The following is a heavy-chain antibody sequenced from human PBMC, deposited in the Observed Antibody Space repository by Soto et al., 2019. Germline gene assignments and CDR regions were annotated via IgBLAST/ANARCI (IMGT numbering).Heavy chain of an antibody. V-gene: IGHV1-3*01. J-gene: IGHJ6*02. D-gene: IGHD2-21*02. CDR3: ARDLWGYCGVDCYPLDV. CDR2: INAGNGNT. CDR1: GGTFSSYA. Sequence: ASVKVSCKASGGTFSSYAISWVRQAPGQGLEWMGWINAGNGNTKYSQKFQGRVTITRDTSASTAYMELRSLRSDDTAVYYCARDLWGYCGVDCYPLDVWGQGSTVIVSS.